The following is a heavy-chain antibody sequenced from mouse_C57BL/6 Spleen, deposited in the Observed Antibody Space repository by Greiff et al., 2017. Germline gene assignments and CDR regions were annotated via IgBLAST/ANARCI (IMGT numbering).Heavy chain of an antibody. CDR3: ARWDENYPIAY. CDR2: IYPGSGST. V-gene: IGHV1-55*01. J-gene: IGHJ3*01. Sequence: QVQLQQPGAELVKPGASVKMSCKASGYTFTSYWITWVKQRPGQGLEWIGDIYPGSGSTNYNEKFKSKATLTVDKSSSTAYMQLSSLTSEDSSVYYCARWDENYPIAYWGQGTLVTVSA. CDR1: GYTFTSYW. D-gene: IGHD2-1*01.